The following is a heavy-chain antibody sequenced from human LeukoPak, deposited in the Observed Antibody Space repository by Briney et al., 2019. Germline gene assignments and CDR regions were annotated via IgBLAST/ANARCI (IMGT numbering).Heavy chain of an antibody. V-gene: IGHV3-21*01. CDR1: GFTFTDYS. J-gene: IGHJ6*03. D-gene: IGHD3-3*01. CDR3: ARDGSGFYLYYYMDV. Sequence: GGSLRLSCAASGFTFTDYSMTWVRQAPGKGLEWDSSISTVSTYKFYSDSVKGRFTISRDNAKNILYLQMSSLSAEDTAVYYCARDGSGFYLYYYMDVWGRGTPVTVSS. CDR2: ISTVSTYK.